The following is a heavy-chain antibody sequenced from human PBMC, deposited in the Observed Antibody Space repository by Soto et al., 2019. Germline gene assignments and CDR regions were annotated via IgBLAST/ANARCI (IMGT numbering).Heavy chain of an antibody. J-gene: IGHJ4*02. CDR3: AKDPGYSSGWYYFDY. CDR1: GFTFDDYA. CDR2: ISWNSGSI. Sequence: EVQLVESGGGLVQPGRSPRLSCAASGFTFDDYAMHWVRQAPGKGLEWVSGISWNSGSIGYADPVKGRFTISRDNAKNPLYLQMNSLRAEDTALYYCAKDPGYSSGWYYFDYWGQGTLVNVSS. V-gene: IGHV3-9*01. D-gene: IGHD6-19*01.